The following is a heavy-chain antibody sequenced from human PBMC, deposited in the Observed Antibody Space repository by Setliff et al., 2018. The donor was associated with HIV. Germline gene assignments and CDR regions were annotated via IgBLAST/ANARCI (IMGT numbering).Heavy chain of an antibody. V-gene: IGHV4-39*07. D-gene: IGHD3-16*01. J-gene: IGHJ4*02. CDR1: GGSINITNFY. Sequence: PSETLSLTCTVSGGSINITNFYWAWIRQPPGKGLEWLGSIYYSGTTYVHPSLKSRVTISIDTFKSQFSLKLRSVNAADTAVYYCASWGAGSNSGFDYWSRGTLVTVSS. CDR2: IYYSGTT. CDR3: ASWGAGSNSGFDY.